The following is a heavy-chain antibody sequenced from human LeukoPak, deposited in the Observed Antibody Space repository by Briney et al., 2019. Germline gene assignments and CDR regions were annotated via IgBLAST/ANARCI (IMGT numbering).Heavy chain of an antibody. CDR3: ARDKTAAGTSWFDP. J-gene: IGHJ5*02. V-gene: IGHV3-21*01. CDR1: GLTFSTYW. Sequence: GGSLRLSCAASGLTFSTYWMSWVRQAPGKGLEWVSSISSSSSYIYYADSVKGRFTISRDNAKNSLYLQMNSLRAEDTAVYYCARDKTAAGTSWFDPWGQGTLVTVSS. D-gene: IGHD6-13*01. CDR2: ISSSSSYI.